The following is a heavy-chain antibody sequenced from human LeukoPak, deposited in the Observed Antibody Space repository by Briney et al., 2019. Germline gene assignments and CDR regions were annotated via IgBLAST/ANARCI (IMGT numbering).Heavy chain of an antibody. CDR2: IYNNGST. J-gene: IGHJ5*02. D-gene: IGHD6-13*01. Sequence: PSETLSLTRTVSSGSISSGNYYWSWIRQPAGKGLEWLGRIYNNGSTNYNPSLKSRVTISVDTSKNQFSLKLSSVTAADTAVYYCARGGLYSSSWRFDPWGQGTLVTVSS. CDR3: ARGGLYSSSWRFDP. CDR1: SGSISSGNYY. V-gene: IGHV4-61*10.